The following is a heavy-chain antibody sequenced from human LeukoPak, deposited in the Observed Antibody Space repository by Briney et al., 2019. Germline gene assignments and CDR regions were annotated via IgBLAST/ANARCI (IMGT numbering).Heavy chain of an antibody. D-gene: IGHD1-1*01. J-gene: IGHJ3*02. CDR3: ARHAALGTTRASAFDI. Sequence: GESLKISCKGSGYSFTSYWIGWVRQMPGKGLDWMGIIYPGDSDTRYSPSFQGQVTISADKSISTAYLQWSSLKASDTAMYYCARHAALGTTRASAFDIWGQGTMVTVSS. CDR1: GYSFTSYW. CDR2: IYPGDSDT. V-gene: IGHV5-51*01.